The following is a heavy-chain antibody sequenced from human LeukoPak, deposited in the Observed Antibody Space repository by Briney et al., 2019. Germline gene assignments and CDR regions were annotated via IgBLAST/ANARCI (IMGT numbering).Heavy chain of an antibody. J-gene: IGHJ4*02. Sequence: GGSLRLSCAVSGFTFSGFWMSWSRQVPGKGLEWVASINSDGSEGYYADVVKGRFTISRDNAKNSLYLQINSLRAEDTAVYYCASSGSYRFDYWGQGTLVTVSS. CDR1: GFTFSGFW. V-gene: IGHV3-7*01. D-gene: IGHD1-26*01. CDR3: ASSGSYRFDY. CDR2: INSDGSEG.